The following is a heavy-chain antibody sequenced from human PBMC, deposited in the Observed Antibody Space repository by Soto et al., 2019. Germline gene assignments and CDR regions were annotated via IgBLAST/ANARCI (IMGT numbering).Heavy chain of an antibody. D-gene: IGHD3-22*01. CDR3: ARELNTDSSAYYSFAY. V-gene: IGHV1-18*01. CDR1: GYHFTAYG. J-gene: IGHJ4*02. Sequence: QVPLVQSGPEVKMPAASVKVSCKTSGYHFTAYGLAWLRQAPGQRPEWMGWVSTNNADTNYAQKFQGRVTMTTDKSTTTTYMELRSLRSDDTAVYYCARELNTDSSAYYSFAYWGQGTLVTVSS. CDR2: VSTNNADT.